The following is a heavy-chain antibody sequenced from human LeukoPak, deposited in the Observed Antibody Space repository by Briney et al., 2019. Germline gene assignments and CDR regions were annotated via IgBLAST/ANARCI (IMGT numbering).Heavy chain of an antibody. J-gene: IGHJ4*02. CDR1: GGSISSGGYS. CDR3: ARIKDYYYFDY. Sequence: PSETLSLTCAVSGGSISSGGYSWSWIRQPPGKGLEWIGYIYHSGSTYYNPSLKSRVTISVDRSKNQFSLRLSSVTAADTAVYYCARIKDYYYFDYWGQGTLVTVSS. V-gene: IGHV4-30-2*01. D-gene: IGHD2/OR15-2a*01. CDR2: IYHSGST.